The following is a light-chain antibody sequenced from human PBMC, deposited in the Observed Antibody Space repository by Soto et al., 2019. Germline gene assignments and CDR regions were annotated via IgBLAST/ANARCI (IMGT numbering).Light chain of an antibody. J-gene: IGLJ1*01. CDR2: EVS. V-gene: IGLV2-14*01. Sequence: QAVLTQPASLSGSLGQSITISCTGTTTDIGNYNYVSWYQQSPGKAPKLLIYEVSNRPSGVSSRFSGSKSGNTASLTISGLRADDEADYYCNSYTNSGSFVFGTGTKVTVL. CDR3: NSYTNSGSFV. CDR1: TTDIGNYNY.